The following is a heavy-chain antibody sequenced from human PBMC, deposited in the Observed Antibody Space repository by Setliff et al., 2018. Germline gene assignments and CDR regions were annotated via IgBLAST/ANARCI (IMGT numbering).Heavy chain of an antibody. CDR2: VGYNGNT. J-gene: IGHJ3*02. D-gene: IGHD1-26*01. Sequence: SETLSLTCTVSGGSINNYHWNWIRQPPGKGLEWIGYVGYNGNTHYNPSLNSRVTMSVDTAKNQFSLKLTSVSAADTAVYYCARWGENSGRPDWRAFDIWGQGTMVTVSS. CDR1: GGSINNYH. CDR3: ARWGENSGRPDWRAFDI. V-gene: IGHV4-59*01.